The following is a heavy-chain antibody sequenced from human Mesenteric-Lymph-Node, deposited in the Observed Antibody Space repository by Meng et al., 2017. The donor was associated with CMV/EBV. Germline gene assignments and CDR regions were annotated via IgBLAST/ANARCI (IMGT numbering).Heavy chain of an antibody. CDR2: ISGSGSST. CDR3: AKDSGESLYYYYAMDV. CDR1: GFTFSNAW. V-gene: IGHV3-23*01. J-gene: IGHJ6*01. D-gene: IGHD3-10*01. Sequence: GGSLRLSCAVSGFTFSNAWMTWVRQASGKGLEWVSSISGSGSSTYYADSVKGRFTISRDNSKNTLYLQMNSLRAEDTAVYYCAKDSGESLYYYYAMDVWGQGTTVTVSS.